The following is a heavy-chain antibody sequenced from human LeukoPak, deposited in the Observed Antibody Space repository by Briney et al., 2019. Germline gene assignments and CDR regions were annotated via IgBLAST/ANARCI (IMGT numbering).Heavy chain of an antibody. D-gene: IGHD5-18*01. CDR2: INHSGST. CDR3: AAYSYRYGMDV. CDR1: GGSISSYY. J-gene: IGHJ6*02. Sequence: SETLSLTCTVSGGSISSYYWSWIRQPPGKGLEWIGEINHSGSTNYNPSLKSRVTISVDTSKNQFSLKLSSVTAADTAVYYCAAYSYRYGMDVWGQGTTVTVSS. V-gene: IGHV4-34*01.